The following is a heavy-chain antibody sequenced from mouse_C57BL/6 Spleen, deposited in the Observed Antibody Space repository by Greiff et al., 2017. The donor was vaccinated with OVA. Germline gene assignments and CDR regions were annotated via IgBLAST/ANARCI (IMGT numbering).Heavy chain of an antibody. V-gene: IGHV1-15*01. J-gene: IGHJ2*01. Sequence: VQLQQSGAELVRPGASVTLSCKASGYTFTDYEMHWVKQTPVHGLEWIGAIDPETGGTAYNQKFKVKAILTADKSSSTAYMGLRSLTSEDSAVYYCTRKLVYFDDWGKGATLAVSS. CDR1: GYTFTDYE. D-gene: IGHD2-12*01. CDR2: IDPETGGT. CDR3: TRKLVYFDD.